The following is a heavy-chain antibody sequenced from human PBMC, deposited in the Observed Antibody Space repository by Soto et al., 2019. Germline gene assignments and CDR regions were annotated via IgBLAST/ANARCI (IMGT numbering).Heavy chain of an antibody. V-gene: IGHV3-13*01. CDR2: IGTAGDT. CDR3: ARGRKELLWFGEFSYYYYYMDV. J-gene: IGHJ6*03. D-gene: IGHD3-10*01. Sequence: GGSLRLSCAASGFTFSSYDMHWVRQATGKGLEWVSAIGTAGDTYYPGSVKGRFTISRENAKNSLYLQMNSLRAGDTAVYYCARGRKELLWFGEFSYYYYYMDVWGKGTTVTVSS. CDR1: GFTFSSYD.